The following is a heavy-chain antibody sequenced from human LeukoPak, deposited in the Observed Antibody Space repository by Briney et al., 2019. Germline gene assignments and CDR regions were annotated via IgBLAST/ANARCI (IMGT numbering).Heavy chain of an antibody. CDR1: GFTFSSYW. J-gene: IGHJ6*03. Sequence: PGGSLRLSCGASGFTFSSYWMHWVRQAPGKGLVWVSRINNDGSSTSYADSVQGRFTISRDNAKNTLYLQMNSLRAEDTALYYRARVARGDYYYYYMDVWGKGTTVTVSS. CDR2: INNDGSST. V-gene: IGHV3-74*01. D-gene: IGHD3-10*01. CDR3: ARVARGDYYYYYMDV.